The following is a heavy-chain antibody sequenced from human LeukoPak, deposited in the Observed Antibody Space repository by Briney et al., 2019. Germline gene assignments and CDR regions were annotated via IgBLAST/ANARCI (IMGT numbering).Heavy chain of an antibody. V-gene: IGHV3-73*01. D-gene: IGHD6-19*01. CDR2: IRSKANSYAK. J-gene: IGHJ4*02. CDR1: GFTFSGSA. CDR3: TLGRYSSGWYVDY. Sequence: GGSLRLSCAASGFTFSGSAMHWVRQASGKGLEWVGRIRSKANSYAKAYAASVKGRFTISRDDSKNTAYLQMNSLKTEDTAVYYCTLGRYSSGWYVDYWGQGTLVTVSS.